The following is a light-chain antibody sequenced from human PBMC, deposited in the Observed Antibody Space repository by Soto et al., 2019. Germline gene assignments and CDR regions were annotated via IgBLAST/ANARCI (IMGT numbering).Light chain of an antibody. V-gene: IGKV3-20*01. CDR1: QSVSSSY. CDR2: GAS. Sequence: EIVLTQSPGTLSLSPGERATLSCRASQSVSSSYLAWYQQKPGQAPRLLIYGASSRATGIPDRFSGSGSGKDFNLTISRLEPEDFAVYYCQQYGRSPAYGGGTKVEIK. CDR3: QQYGRSPA. J-gene: IGKJ4*01.